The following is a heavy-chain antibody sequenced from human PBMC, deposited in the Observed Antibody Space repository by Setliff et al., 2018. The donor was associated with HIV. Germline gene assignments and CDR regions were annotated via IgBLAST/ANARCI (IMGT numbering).Heavy chain of an antibody. V-gene: IGHV1-24*01. CDR2: FDPEDVET. CDR3: ARDYGSGSYYRYYYMDV. J-gene: IGHJ6*03. D-gene: IGHD3-10*01. CDR1: GYTLTELS. Sequence: ASVKVSCKVSGYTLTELSMHWVRQAPGKGLEWMGGFDPEDVETVYAQKFQGRVTMTEDTSTDTAYMELSSLRSEDTAVYYCARDYGSGSYYRYYYMDVWGKGTTVTVSS.